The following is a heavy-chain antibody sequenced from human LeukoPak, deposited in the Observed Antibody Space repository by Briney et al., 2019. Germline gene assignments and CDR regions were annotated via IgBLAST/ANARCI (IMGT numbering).Heavy chain of an antibody. CDR3: ARVEEYSSSWYASY. J-gene: IGHJ4*02. Sequence: GAAVKVSCKASGYTFTSHAINWVRQAPGQGLEWMGWITTNSGNPTYAQGFTGRFVFSLDTSVSTAFLQISSLKAEDTAVYYCARVEEYSSSWYASYWGQGTLVTVSS. D-gene: IGHD6-13*01. CDR1: GYTFTSHA. CDR2: ITTNSGNP. V-gene: IGHV7-4-1*02.